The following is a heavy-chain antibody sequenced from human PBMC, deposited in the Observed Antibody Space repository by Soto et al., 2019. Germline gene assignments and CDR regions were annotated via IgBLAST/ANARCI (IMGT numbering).Heavy chain of an antibody. V-gene: IGHV1-18*01. CDR3: ARVSVGYCSGGSCYSLSPFDY. J-gene: IGHJ4*02. D-gene: IGHD2-15*01. CDR1: GYTFTSYG. Sequence: ASVKVSCKASGYTFTSYGISWVRQAPGQGLEWMGWISAYNGNTNYAQKLQGRVTMTTDTSTSTAYMELRSLRSDDTAVYYCARVSVGYCSGGSCYSLSPFDYWGQGTLVTVSS. CDR2: ISAYNGNT.